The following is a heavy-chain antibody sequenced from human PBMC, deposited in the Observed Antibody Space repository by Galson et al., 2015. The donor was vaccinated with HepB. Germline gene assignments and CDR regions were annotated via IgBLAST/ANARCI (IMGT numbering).Heavy chain of an antibody. Sequence: SLRLSCAASGFTFSSHWMSWVRQAPGKRLEWVANIKADGSEQYYVDSVKGRFTISRDNAKNSLYLQMKTLRVEDTAVYYCVRDVSETVVGSFDIWGQGTRGAVSS. CDR2: IKADGSEQ. CDR3: VRDVSETVVGSFDI. V-gene: IGHV3-7*01. CDR1: GFTFSSHW. J-gene: IGHJ3*02. D-gene: IGHD2-15*01.